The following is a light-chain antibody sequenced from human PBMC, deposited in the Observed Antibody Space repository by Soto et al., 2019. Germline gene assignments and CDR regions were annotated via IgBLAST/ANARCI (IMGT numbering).Light chain of an antibody. CDR2: VAS. CDR3: QQSYSPYT. Sequence: DLQMTQSPSSLSASVGDRVSITCRASQSISSYLNWYQQKPGKAPNLLIYVASTLQSGVPSRFSGSGSGTDFTLTISSLQPEDFATYYCQQSYSPYTFGQGTKLEIK. J-gene: IGKJ2*01. V-gene: IGKV1-39*01. CDR1: QSISSY.